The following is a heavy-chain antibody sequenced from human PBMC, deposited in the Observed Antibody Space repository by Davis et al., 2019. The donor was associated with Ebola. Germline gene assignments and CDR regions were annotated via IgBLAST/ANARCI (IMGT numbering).Heavy chain of an antibody. V-gene: IGHV4-34*01. CDR2: INESGST. Sequence: MPSETLSPTCTVSGGSINGDYWSWIRQSPGKGLEWIGEINESGSTNDNPSLKSRVTISFDKSKKQFSLKMNSVTAADTAVYYCARGGYGGYRAYDYWGRGTLVTVSS. CDR3: ARGGYGGYRAYDY. D-gene: IGHD5-12*01. CDR1: GGSINGDY. J-gene: IGHJ4*02.